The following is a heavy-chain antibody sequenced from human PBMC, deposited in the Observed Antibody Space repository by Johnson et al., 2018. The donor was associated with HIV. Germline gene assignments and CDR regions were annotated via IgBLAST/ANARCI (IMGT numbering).Heavy chain of an antibody. J-gene: IGHJ3*02. CDR1: GFTFGSYA. Sequence: VQLVESGGGLVQPGGSLRLSCAASGFTFGSYAMSWVRQAPGKGLKWVSGISSSGDSTYYADSVKGRFTISRDNSKNTLYLQMNSLRAEDTAVYYCAKLRPEGSIVVVINARGAFDIWGQGTMVTVSS. CDR2: ISSSGDST. D-gene: IGHD3-22*01. CDR3: AKLRPEGSIVVVINARGAFDI. V-gene: IGHV3-23*04.